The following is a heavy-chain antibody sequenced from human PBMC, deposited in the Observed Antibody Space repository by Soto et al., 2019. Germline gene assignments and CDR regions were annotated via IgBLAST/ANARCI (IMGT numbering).Heavy chain of an antibody. J-gene: IGHJ6*03. D-gene: IGHD1-1*01. Sequence: GGSLRLSCAASGFTFSSYAMSWVRQAPGKGLEWVSASSGSGGSTYYADSVKGRFTISRDNSKNTLYLQMNSLRAEDTAVYYCAKGNEDYYYYHLDVWGKGTTVT. V-gene: IGHV3-23*01. CDR3: AKGNEDYYYYHLDV. CDR2: SSGSGGST. CDR1: GFTFSSYA.